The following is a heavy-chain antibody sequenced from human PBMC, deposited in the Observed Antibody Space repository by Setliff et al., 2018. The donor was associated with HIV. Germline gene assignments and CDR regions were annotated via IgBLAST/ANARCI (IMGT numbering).Heavy chain of an antibody. D-gene: IGHD3-10*01. J-gene: IGHJ4*02. CDR1: GYTFDSYG. V-gene: IGHV3-33*01. CDR3: ARDPGITMVRGVITYYFDY. Sequence: PGGSLRLSCVASGYTFDSYGMHWVRQAPGKGLEWVAVIRYDGNKIDYGDSVKGRFTISRDNSKNTLYLQMNSLRADDTAVYYCARDPGITMVRGVITYYFDYWGQGTLVTVSS. CDR2: IRYDGNKI.